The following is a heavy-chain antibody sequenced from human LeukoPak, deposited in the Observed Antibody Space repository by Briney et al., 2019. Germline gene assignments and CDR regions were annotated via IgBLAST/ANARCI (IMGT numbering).Heavy chain of an antibody. CDR3: ARVLSGSYYYYGMDV. D-gene: IGHD1-26*01. Sequence: PGGSLRLSCAASGFTFSSYGMHWVRQAPGKGLEWVAVIWYDGSNKYYADSVKGRFTISRDNSKNTLYLQMNSLRAEDTAVYYCARVLSGSYYYYGMDVWGQGTTVTVS. CDR1: GFTFSSYG. V-gene: IGHV3-33*01. J-gene: IGHJ6*02. CDR2: IWYDGSNK.